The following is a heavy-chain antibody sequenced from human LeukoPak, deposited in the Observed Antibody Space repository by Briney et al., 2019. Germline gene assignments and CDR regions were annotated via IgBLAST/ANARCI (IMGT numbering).Heavy chain of an antibody. D-gene: IGHD2-2*01. V-gene: IGHV3-23*01. CDR2: ISGSGGST. CDR1: GFTFSSYA. CDR3: GGVWKYCSSTSCYAP. J-gene: IGHJ5*02. Sequence: PGGSLRLSCAASGFTFSSYAMSWVRQAPGKGLEWVSAISGSGGSTYYADSVKGRFTISRDNSKNTLYLQMNSLRAEDTAVYYCGGVWKYCSSTSCYAPWGQGTLVTVSS.